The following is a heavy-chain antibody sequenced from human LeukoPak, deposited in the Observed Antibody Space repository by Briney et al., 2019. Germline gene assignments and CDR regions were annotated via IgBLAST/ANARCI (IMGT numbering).Heavy chain of an antibody. CDR1: GFTVSGNY. D-gene: IGHD2-21*01. CDR2: IYKEGNT. J-gene: IGHJ4*02. Sequence: GGSLRLSXAASGFTVSGNYMSWVRQAPGKGLQWVSTIYKEGNTFYADSVRGRFTLSRDNSKNTLYLQMNSLRAEDTAVYYCAKAIYCGGDCYYFDYWGQGTLVTVSS. V-gene: IGHV3-66*02. CDR3: AKAIYCGGDCYYFDY.